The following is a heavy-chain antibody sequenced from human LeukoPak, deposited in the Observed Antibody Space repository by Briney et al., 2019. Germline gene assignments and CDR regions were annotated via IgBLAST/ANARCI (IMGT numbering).Heavy chain of an antibody. CDR2: IKVDGSEK. V-gene: IGHV3-7*01. Sequence: GGSLRLSCAASGFTFDDYAMHWVRQAPGKGLEWVANIKVDGSEKYYVDAVKGRFTISRDNAKDSLYLQMNGLRAEDTAIYYCARAQWTAFDYYYYMDVWGKGTTVTVSS. CDR3: ARAQWTAFDYYYYMDV. D-gene: IGHD3/OR15-3a*01. CDR1: GFTFDDYA. J-gene: IGHJ6*03.